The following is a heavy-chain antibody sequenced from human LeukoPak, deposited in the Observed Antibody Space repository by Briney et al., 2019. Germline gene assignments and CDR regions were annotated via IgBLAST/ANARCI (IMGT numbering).Heavy chain of an antibody. CDR3: ARDHGDYLFDY. Sequence: GGSLRLSCAASGFTFSSYALSWVRQAPGKGLEWVSATSGSGSSTYYRDSVKGRFTISRDNSKNTLYLQMNSLRAEDRAVYYCARDHGDYLFDYWGQGTLVTVSS. D-gene: IGHD4-17*01. CDR1: GFTFSSYA. V-gene: IGHV3-23*01. J-gene: IGHJ4*02. CDR2: TSGSGSST.